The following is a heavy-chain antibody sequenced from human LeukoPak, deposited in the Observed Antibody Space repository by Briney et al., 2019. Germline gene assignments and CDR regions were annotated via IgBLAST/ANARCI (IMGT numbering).Heavy chain of an antibody. J-gene: IGHJ3*02. CDR1: GFIFSTYA. CDR2: ITSSTSTI. V-gene: IGHV3-48*01. CDR3: ARAYGNAFDI. D-gene: IGHD4-17*01. Sequence: PGGSLRLSCAASGFIFSTYAMHWVRQAPGKGLQWVSYITSSTSTISYADSVKGRFTISRDNARSSLYLQMNSLRAEDTAVYFCARAYGNAFDIWGQGTMVTVSS.